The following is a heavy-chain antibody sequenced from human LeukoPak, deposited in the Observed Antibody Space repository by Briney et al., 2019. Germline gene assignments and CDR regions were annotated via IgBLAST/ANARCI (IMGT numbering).Heavy chain of an antibody. CDR3: ARDRGYSTFDY. J-gene: IGHJ4*02. D-gene: IGHD4-23*01. Sequence: GGSLRLSCAASGFTFSSYSMNWVRQAPGKGLEWVSSISSSSSYIYYAGSVKGRFTIYRDNDKNSLYLQMNSLRVDDTAVYYCARDRGYSTFDYWGQGTLVTVSS. CDR2: ISSSSSYI. CDR1: GFTFSSYS. V-gene: IGHV3-21*03.